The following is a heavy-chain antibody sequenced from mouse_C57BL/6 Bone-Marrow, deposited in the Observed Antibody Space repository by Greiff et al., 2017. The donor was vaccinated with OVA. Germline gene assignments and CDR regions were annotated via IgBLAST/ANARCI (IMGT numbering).Heavy chain of an antibody. Sequence: DVKLVESGGGLVKPGGSLKLSCAASGFTFSSYTMSWVRQTPEKRLEWVATISGGGGNTYYPDSVKGRFTISRDNAKNTLYLQMSSLRSEDTALDYCARQGYYGSRAYWGQGTLVTVSA. J-gene: IGHJ3*01. CDR1: GFTFSSYT. CDR2: ISGGGGNT. V-gene: IGHV5-9*01. CDR3: ARQGYYGSRAY. D-gene: IGHD1-1*01.